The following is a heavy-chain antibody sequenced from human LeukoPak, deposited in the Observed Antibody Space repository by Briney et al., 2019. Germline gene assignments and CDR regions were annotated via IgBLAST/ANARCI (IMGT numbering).Heavy chain of an antibody. V-gene: IGHV3-30*02. Sequence: PGGSLRLSCAVSGFTFSSYGMHWVRQAPGKGLEWVAFIRYDGSNKYYADSVKGRFTISRDNSKNTLYLQMNSLRAEDTAVYYCARGPGARYYFDYWGQGTLVTVSS. CDR1: GFTFSSYG. CDR2: IRYDGSNK. CDR3: ARGPGARYYFDY. J-gene: IGHJ4*02. D-gene: IGHD1-26*01.